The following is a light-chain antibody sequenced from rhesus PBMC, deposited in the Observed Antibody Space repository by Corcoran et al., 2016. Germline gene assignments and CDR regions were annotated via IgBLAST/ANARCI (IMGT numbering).Light chain of an antibody. CDR1: SSDIGGYNR. V-gene: IGLV2-13*02. Sequence: QAALTQSPSVSGSPGQSVTISCTGTSSDIGGYNRVSWYQQHPGKAPKLMIYEVSKRPSGVSDRFSGSKSGNSASLTISGLQAEDEADYYFSSYASSSAYIFCAGTRLTVL. CDR3: SSYASSSAYI. J-gene: IGLJ1*01. CDR2: EVS.